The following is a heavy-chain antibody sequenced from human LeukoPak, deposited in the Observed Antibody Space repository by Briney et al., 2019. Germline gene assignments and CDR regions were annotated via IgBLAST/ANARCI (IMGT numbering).Heavy chain of an antibody. J-gene: IGHJ4*02. V-gene: IGHV3-23*01. CDR3: AKDQAEYYYDSSGYWLY. D-gene: IGHD3-22*01. CDR2: ISGSGGST. Sequence: GGSLRLSCAASGFTFSSYAMSWVRQAPGKGLEWVSAISGSGGSTYYADSVKGRFTISRDNSKNTLYLQMNSLRAEDTAVYYCAKDQAEYYYDSSGYWLYWGRGTLVTVSS. CDR1: GFTFSSYA.